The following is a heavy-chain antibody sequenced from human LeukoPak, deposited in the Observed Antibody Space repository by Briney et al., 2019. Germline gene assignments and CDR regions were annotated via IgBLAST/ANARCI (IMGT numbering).Heavy chain of an antibody. Sequence: SKTLSLTCTVSGGSISSYYWSWIRQPPGKGPEWIGYIYYSGSTNYNPSLKSRVTISVDTSKNQFSLKLSSVTAADTAVYYCARRRPGLDAFDIWGQGTMVTVSS. V-gene: IGHV4-59*08. CDR1: GGSISSYY. CDR2: IYYSGST. J-gene: IGHJ3*02. D-gene: IGHD7-27*01. CDR3: ARRRPGLDAFDI.